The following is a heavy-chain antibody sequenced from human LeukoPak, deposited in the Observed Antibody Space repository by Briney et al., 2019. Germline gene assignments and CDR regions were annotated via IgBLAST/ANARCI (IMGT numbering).Heavy chain of an antibody. V-gene: IGHV4-39*01. CDR2: IYYSGTT. CDR1: GGSISSSTYY. CDR3: ARQDNYYFGY. Sequence: SETLSLTCTGSGGSISSSTYYWGWIRQPPGKGLEWIGSIYYSGTTYYNPSLKSRVTISVDMSKNQFSLKLSSVTAADTAVYYCARQDNYYFGYWGQGTLVTVSS. D-gene: IGHD1-20*01. J-gene: IGHJ4*02.